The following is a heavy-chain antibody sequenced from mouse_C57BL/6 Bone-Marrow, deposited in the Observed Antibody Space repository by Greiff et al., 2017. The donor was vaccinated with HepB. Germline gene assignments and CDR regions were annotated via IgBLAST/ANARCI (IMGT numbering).Heavy chain of an antibody. J-gene: IGHJ2*01. CDR1: GYTFTDYY. V-gene: IGHV1-26*01. CDR3: ARWVHYYGSSYSFDY. CDR2: INPNNGGT. D-gene: IGHD1-1*01. Sequence: VQLQQSGPELVKPGASVKISCKASGYTFTDYYMNWVKQSHGKSLEWIGDINPNNGGTSYNQKFKGKATLTVDKSSSTAYMELRSLTSEDSAVYYCARWVHYYGSSYSFDYWGQGTTLTVSS.